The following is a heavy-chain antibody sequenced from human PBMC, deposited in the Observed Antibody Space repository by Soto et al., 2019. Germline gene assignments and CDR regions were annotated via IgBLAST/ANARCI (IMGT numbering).Heavy chain of an antibody. Sequence: SETLSLTCTVSGGSITNNYWSWIRQSPGKGLEWIGCSYYSGSTSYNPSLRSRVTISIDTSKTQFSLRPRSVTAADTAVYYCARRQNWNNLFDTWGQGTLVTVSS. CDR2: SYYSGST. CDR1: GGSITNNY. CDR3: ARRQNWNNLFDT. J-gene: IGHJ5*02. V-gene: IGHV4-59*08. D-gene: IGHD1-1*01.